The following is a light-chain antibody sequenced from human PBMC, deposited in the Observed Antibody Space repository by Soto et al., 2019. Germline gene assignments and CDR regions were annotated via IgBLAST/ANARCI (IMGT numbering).Light chain of an antibody. J-gene: IGLJ1*01. V-gene: IGLV2-14*02. CDR3: ASYAGGKNFYV. CDR2: EGS. Sequence: QAVVTQPASVSGSPGQSITISCTGTSSDVGSYNLVSWYQQHPGKAPKLMIYEGSKRPSGVSNRFSGSKSGNTASLTVSGLQAEDEADYHCASYAGGKNFYVFGTGTKLTVL. CDR1: SSDVGSYNL.